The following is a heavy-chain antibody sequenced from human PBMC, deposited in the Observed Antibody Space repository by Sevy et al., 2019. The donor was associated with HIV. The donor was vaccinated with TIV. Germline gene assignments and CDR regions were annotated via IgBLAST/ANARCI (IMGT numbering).Heavy chain of an antibody. CDR2: TYYRSKWYN. CDR3: ARMIYYYGSGSYRYYGMDV. V-gene: IGHV6-1*01. D-gene: IGHD3-10*01. J-gene: IGHJ6*02. Sequence: SQTFSLTCSISGDSVSSNSAAWNWIRQSPSRGLEWLGRTYYRSKWYNDYAVSVKSRITINPDTSKSQFSLQLNSVTPEDSAVYYCARMIYYYGSGSYRYYGMDVWGQGTTVTVSS. CDR1: GDSVSSNSAA.